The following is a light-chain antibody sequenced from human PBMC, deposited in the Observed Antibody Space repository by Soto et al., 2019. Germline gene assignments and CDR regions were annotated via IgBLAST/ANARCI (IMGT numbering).Light chain of an antibody. Sequence: DIQMTQSPSTLSASVGDTVTISCQASQDVSDNLNWYQQKPGKAPKLLIYKASTLKSGVPSRFSGSGSGTEFTLTISSLQPDDFATYYCQHYNSYSEAFGQGTK. CDR3: QHYNSYSEA. J-gene: IGKJ1*01. CDR2: KAS. V-gene: IGKV1-5*03. CDR1: QDVSDN.